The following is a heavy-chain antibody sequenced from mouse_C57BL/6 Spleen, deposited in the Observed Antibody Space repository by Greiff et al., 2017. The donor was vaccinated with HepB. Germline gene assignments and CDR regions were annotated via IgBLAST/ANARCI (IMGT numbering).Heavy chain of an antibody. D-gene: IGHD1-1*01. CDR2: INPNNGGT. CDR3: ARGGIYSAMDY. CDR1: GYTFTDYY. V-gene: IGHV1-26*01. J-gene: IGHJ4*01. Sequence: EVQLQQSGPELVKPGASVKISCKASGYTFTDYYMNWVKQSHGKSLEWIGDINPNNGGTSYNQKFKGKATLTVDKSSSTAYMELRSLTSEDSAVYYCARGGIYSAMDYWGQGTSVTVTS.